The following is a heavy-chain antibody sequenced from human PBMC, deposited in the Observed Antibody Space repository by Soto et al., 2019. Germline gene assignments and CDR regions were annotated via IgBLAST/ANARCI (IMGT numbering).Heavy chain of an antibody. CDR2: RYYRGSI. D-gene: IGHD2-2*01. V-gene: IGHV4-39*01. J-gene: IGHJ4*02. Sequence: SETLSLTRTVCGGSISSRYYHCASSRRPPGKGLVWFGRRYYRGSIYYNPSLKSRVTISVDTAKNQFSLKLSSVTAADTAVYYCARGALGYCASTSCYGFDYWGQGTLVTVS. CDR1: GGSISSRYYH. CDR3: ARGALGYCASTSCYGFDY.